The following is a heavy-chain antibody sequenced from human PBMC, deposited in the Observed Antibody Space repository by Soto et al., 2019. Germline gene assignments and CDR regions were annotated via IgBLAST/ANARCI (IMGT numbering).Heavy chain of an antibody. Sequence: GGSLRLSCAASGLSVVGSYMNWFRQSPQKGLEWISVIYPDDNTYYAESVRGRFTLSKDTSRNTLSLQMNSLSAEDTAVYYCERLPMLFDDNNSHYDFHDYWGQGTMVTVSS. CDR2: IYPDDNT. J-gene: IGHJ4*02. V-gene: IGHV3-53*01. CDR3: ERLPMLFDDNNSHYDFHDY. D-gene: IGHD3-3*01. CDR1: GLSVVGSY.